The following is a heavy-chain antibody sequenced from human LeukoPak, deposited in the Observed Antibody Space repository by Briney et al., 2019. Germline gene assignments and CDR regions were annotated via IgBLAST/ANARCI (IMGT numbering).Heavy chain of an antibody. Sequence: ASVKVSCKSSGGSFRRSAIRWVRQTPGQGLEWMRGIIPMFGTPNYAQKFRGRVSMTTEESTSTAYMELSSLTSEDTAVYYCTKTSQSPVTPGAFDIWGQGTMVTVSS. CDR2: IIPMFGTP. J-gene: IGHJ3*02. CDR1: GGSFRRSA. V-gene: IGHV1-69*05. D-gene: IGHD4-11*01. CDR3: TKTSQSPVTPGAFDI.